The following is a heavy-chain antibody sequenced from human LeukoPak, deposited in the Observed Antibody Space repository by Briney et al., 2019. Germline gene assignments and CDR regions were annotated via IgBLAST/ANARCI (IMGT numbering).Heavy chain of an antibody. V-gene: IGHV4-30-4*01. Sequence: PSETLSLTCTVSGGSISSGDYYWSWIRQPPGKGLEWIGYIYYSGSTYYNPSLKSRVTISVDTSKNQFSLKLSSVIAADTAVYYCARECDCSGGSCYHNWFDPWGQGTLVTVSS. CDR2: IYYSGST. J-gene: IGHJ5*02. CDR3: ARECDCSGGSCYHNWFDP. CDR1: GGSISSGDYY. D-gene: IGHD2-15*01.